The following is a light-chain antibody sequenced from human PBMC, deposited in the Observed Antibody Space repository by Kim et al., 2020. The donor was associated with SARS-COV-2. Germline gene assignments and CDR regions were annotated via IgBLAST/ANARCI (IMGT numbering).Light chain of an antibody. CDR2: AAS. Sequence: DIQMTQSPSSLSASVGDRVTITCRASQAIRDYLAWYQKKPGKVPKLLIYAASTLHSGVPSRFSGSGSGTDFTLTISSLQPEDVAAYYCQKYDNAPLTFGGGTKVDIK. CDR1: QAIRDY. CDR3: QKYDNAPLT. V-gene: IGKV1-27*01. J-gene: IGKJ4*01.